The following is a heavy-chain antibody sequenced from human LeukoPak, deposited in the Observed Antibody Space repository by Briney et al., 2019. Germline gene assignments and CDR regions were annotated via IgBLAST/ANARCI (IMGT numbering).Heavy chain of an antibody. CDR2: IDHRGDT. J-gene: IGHJ4*03. D-gene: IGHD5-24*01. V-gene: IGHV4-34*01. CDR3: ARGATISETGYFDF. Sequence: SETLSLTCAVYGGSFSRYYWSWIRPSPGKGLEWIAEIDHRGDTNYNPSVKSRVTISVDTSKNQFSLKMRSLSAADTALYYCARGATISETGYFDFWGQGTLVTVSS. CDR1: GGSFSRYY.